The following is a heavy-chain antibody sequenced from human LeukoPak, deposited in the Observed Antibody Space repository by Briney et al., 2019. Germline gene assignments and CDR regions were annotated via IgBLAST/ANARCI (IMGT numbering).Heavy chain of an antibody. V-gene: IGHV3-53*01. CDR2: IYSGGST. J-gene: IGHJ4*02. CDR3: ARDLGIIAVAGTPYDY. Sequence: PGGSLRLSCAASGFTVSSNYMSWVRQAPGKGLEWVSVIYSGGSTYYADSVKGRFTISRDNSKNTLYLQMNSLRAEDTAVYYCARDLGIIAVAGTPYDYWGQGTLVTVSS. CDR1: GFTVSSNY. D-gene: IGHD6-19*01.